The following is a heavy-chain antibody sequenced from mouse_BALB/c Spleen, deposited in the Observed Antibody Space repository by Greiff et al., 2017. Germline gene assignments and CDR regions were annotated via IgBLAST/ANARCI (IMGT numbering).Heavy chain of an antibody. CDR3: ARSKGYYGSSTYWYFDV. D-gene: IGHD1-1*01. Sequence: EVKLVESGGGLVQPGGSRKLSCAASGFTFSSFGMHWVRQAPEKGLEWVAYISSGSSTIYYADTVKGRFTISRDNPKNTLFLQMTSLRSEDTAMYYCARSKGYYGSSTYWYFDVWGAGTTVTVSS. CDR2: ISSGSSTI. V-gene: IGHV5-17*02. J-gene: IGHJ1*01. CDR1: GFTFSSFG.